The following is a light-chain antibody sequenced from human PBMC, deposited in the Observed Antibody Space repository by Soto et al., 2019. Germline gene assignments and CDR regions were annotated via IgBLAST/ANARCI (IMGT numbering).Light chain of an antibody. CDR3: QQYNNWPRT. CDR2: GAS. J-gene: IGKJ1*01. V-gene: IGKV3-15*01. CDR1: RSISRY. Sequence: EIVMTQSPDTLSVSPGEGATLSCRPSRSISRYLVWYQHQPGQVPRLLIYGASTRPAGIPARFIGCGSGIEFTLTISSLQSEEFAVYHCQQYNNWPRTFGQGTKVDIK.